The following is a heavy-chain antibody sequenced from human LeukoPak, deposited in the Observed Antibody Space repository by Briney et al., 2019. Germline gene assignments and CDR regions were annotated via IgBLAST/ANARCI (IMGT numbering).Heavy chain of an antibody. J-gene: IGHJ3*02. D-gene: IGHD3-22*01. V-gene: IGHV3-11*04. CDR2: ISSSGSTI. Sequence: GGSLRLSCAASGFTFSDYYMSWIRQAPGKGLEWVSYISSSGSTIYYADSVKGRFTISRDNSKNTLYLQMNSLRAEDTAVYYCAKGYYDTPFDAFDIWGQGTMVTVSS. CDR3: AKGYYDTPFDAFDI. CDR1: GFTFSDYY.